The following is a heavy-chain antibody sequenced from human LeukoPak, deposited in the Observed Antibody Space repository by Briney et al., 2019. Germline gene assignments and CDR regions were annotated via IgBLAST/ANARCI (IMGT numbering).Heavy chain of an antibody. CDR3: AKDLRPVVVPAPNKYYYYGMDV. CDR2: ISWISGSI. Sequence: SLRPSCAPSGFSFAVYAMHWVWPAPGEGLEWVSGISWISGSIGYADSVKGRFTISRDNAKNSLYLQMNSLSAEDTALYYCAKDLRPVVVPAPNKYYYYGMDVWGQGTTVTVSS. D-gene: IGHD2-2*01. J-gene: IGHJ6*02. V-gene: IGHV3-9*01. CDR1: GFSFAVYA.